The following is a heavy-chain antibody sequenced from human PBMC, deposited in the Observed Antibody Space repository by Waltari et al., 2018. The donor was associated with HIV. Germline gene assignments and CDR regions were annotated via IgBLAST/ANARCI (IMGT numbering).Heavy chain of an antibody. CDR3: ARARSADF. CDR2: ISSSSSNI. Sequence: EVQLVESGGGLVKPGGSLSLSCAASGFSFSSYTMNWVRQAPGKGLEWVSSISSSSSNIYYADSVKGRFTISRDNAKNSLYLQMNSLRAEDTAVYYCARARSADFWGQGTLVTVSS. CDR1: GFSFSSYT. V-gene: IGHV3-21*01. J-gene: IGHJ4*02.